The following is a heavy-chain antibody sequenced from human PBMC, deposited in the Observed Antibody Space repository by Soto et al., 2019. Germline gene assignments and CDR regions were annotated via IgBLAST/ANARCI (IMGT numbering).Heavy chain of an antibody. J-gene: IGHJ5*02. CDR2: ISGSGGST. Sequence: XESLSLSCAASGFTLSSYAMSWVRQAPGKGLEWVSAISGSGGSTYYADSVKGRFTISRDNSKNTLYLQMNSLRAEDTAVYYCAKDFGYYYSYNWFDPWGQGTLVTVSS. V-gene: IGHV3-23*01. CDR1: GFTLSSYA. CDR3: AKDFGYYYSYNWFDP. D-gene: IGHD3-22*01.